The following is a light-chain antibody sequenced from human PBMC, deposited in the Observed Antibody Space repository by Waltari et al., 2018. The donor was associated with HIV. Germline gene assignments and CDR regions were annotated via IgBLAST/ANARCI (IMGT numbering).Light chain of an antibody. Sequence: QSVLTQPPSASVTPGQRVPIACSGSNSTIGSNPVNCYQQLPGTAPKLLIYSSNQRPLGVPERFSGSKSGTSASLAISGLQSEDEADYYCAAWDDSRNAHVVFGGGTKLTVL. CDR1: NSTIGSNP. CDR2: SSN. V-gene: IGLV1-44*01. J-gene: IGLJ2*01. CDR3: AAWDDSRNAHVV.